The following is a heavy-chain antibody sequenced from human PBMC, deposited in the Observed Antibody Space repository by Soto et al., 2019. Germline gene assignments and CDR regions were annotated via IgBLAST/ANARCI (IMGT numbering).Heavy chain of an antibody. CDR1: GGSISSSSYY. CDR3: ARLRTYGIAARPRWFDP. Sequence: QLQLQESGPGLVKPSETLSLTCTVSGGSISSSSYYWGWIRQPPGKGLEWIGSIYYSGSTYYNPSLKSRVTISVDTSKNQFSLKLSSVTAADTAVYYCARLRTYGIAARPRWFDPWGQGTLVTVSS. J-gene: IGHJ5*02. CDR2: IYYSGST. D-gene: IGHD6-6*01. V-gene: IGHV4-39*01.